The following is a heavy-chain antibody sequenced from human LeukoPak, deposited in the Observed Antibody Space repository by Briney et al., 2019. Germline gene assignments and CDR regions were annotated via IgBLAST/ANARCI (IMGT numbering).Heavy chain of an antibody. Sequence: PSETLSLTCTVSGGSISSYYWSWIRQPPGKGLEWIGYIYYSGSTNYNPSLRSRVTISVDTSKNQFSLKLSSVTAADTAVYYCARDPGVVVPAAPDAFDIWGQGTMVTVSS. CDR1: GGSISSYY. CDR2: IYYSGST. D-gene: IGHD2-2*01. J-gene: IGHJ3*02. CDR3: ARDPGVVVPAAPDAFDI. V-gene: IGHV4-59*01.